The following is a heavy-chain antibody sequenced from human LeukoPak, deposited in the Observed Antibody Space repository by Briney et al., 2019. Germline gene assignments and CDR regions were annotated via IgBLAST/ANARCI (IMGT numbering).Heavy chain of an antibody. J-gene: IGHJ4*02. CDR3: AKSTTSGTTGYWAD. D-gene: IGHD3-9*01. CDR2: ISASGFST. V-gene: IGHV3-23*01. Sequence: GGSLRLSCAASGFTFSSYGMSWVRQAPGKGLEWVSTISASGFSTYFADSVKGRFTISRDSSRNTLYLQMDSLRAEDTALYYCAKSTTSGTTGYWADWGQGTLVTVSS. CDR1: GFTFSSYG.